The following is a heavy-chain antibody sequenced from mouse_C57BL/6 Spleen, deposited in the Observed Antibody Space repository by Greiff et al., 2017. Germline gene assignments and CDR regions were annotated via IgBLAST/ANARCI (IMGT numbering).Heavy chain of an antibody. CDR1: GYTFTSYG. CDR3: ARSGTTFAY. Sequence: QVQLKQSGAELARPGASVKLSCKASGYTFTSYGISWVKQRTGQGLEWIGEIYPRSGNTYYNGKFKGKATLTADQSSSIAYMELRSLTSEDSAVYFCARSGTTFAYWGQGTLVTVSA. D-gene: IGHD1-1*01. J-gene: IGHJ3*01. CDR2: IYPRSGNT. V-gene: IGHV1-81*01.